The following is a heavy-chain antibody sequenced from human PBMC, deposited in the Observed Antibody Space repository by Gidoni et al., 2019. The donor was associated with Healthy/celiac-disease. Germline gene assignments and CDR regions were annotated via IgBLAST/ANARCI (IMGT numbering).Heavy chain of an antibody. D-gene: IGHD2-15*01. CDR2: INHSGST. CDR1: GGSFSGYY. V-gene: IGHV4-34*01. Sequence: QVPLQQWGAGVLKPSETRSLTCAVYGGSFSGYYWSWIRQPPGKGLEWIGEINHSGSTNYHPALKSRVTIAVDTSKNQFSLKLSSVTAADTAVYYCARGVRDIVVVVAAHYDYWGQGTLVTVSS. CDR3: ARGVRDIVVVVAAHYDY. J-gene: IGHJ4*02.